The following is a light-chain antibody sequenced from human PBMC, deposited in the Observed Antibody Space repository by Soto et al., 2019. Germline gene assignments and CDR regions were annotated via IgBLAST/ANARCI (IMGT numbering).Light chain of an antibody. V-gene: IGLV2-14*01. J-gene: IGLJ1*01. CDR2: EVR. CDR1: SRDVGGYNY. CDR3: SSYAISSTPIYV. Sequence: QSALTQPASVSGSPGQSITISCTGTSRDVGGYNYVSWHQHHPGKAPKLLISEVRNRPSGISNRFSGSKSGNTATLTISGLQADDEADYYCSSYAISSTPIYVFGTGTKLTVL.